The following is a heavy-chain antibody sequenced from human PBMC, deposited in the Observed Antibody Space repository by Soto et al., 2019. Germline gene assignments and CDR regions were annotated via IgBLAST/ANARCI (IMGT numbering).Heavy chain of an antibody. V-gene: IGHV1-2*04. CDR2: INPNGGVT. CDR1: GDSFNDYY. CDR3: ARESGGATATLDYYYFYMDV. D-gene: IGHD5-12*01. Sequence: QVQLVQSGAEVRKPGASVTVSCRSSGDSFNDYYIHWVRQAPGQGFEWMGWINPNGGVTKYAQKFQGWVSMTRDTSIRTVYMLVSRLRSDDTAVYYCARESGGATATLDYYYFYMDVWGTGTTVTVSS. J-gene: IGHJ6*03.